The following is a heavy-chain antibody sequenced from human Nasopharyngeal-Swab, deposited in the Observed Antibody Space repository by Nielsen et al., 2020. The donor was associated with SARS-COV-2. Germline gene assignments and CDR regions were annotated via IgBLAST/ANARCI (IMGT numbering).Heavy chain of an antibody. CDR1: GFTFSSYG. V-gene: IGHV3-33*01. Sequence: GGSLRLSCAASGFTFSSYGMHWVRQAPGKGLEWVAVIWYDGSNKYYADSVKGRFTISRDNSKNTLYLQMNSLRAEDTAVYYCARDSGGIQLWLDEIYYFDYWGQGTLVTVSS. CDR3: ARDSGGIQLWLDEIYYFDY. CDR2: IWYDGSNK. D-gene: IGHD5-18*01. J-gene: IGHJ4*02.